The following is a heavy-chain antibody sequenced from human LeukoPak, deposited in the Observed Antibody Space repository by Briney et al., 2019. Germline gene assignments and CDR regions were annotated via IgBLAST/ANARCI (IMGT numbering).Heavy chain of an antibody. V-gene: IGHV3-23*01. CDR2: ISGSGGNT. CDR1: GFTFDDYA. D-gene: IGHD6-13*01. CDR3: ARGLKLVPLAFDY. Sequence: GGSLRLSCAASGFTFDDYAMHWVRQAPGKGLEWVSAISGSGGNTYYADSVRGRFTMSRDNSKNTLYLQMNSLRAEDTAVYYCARGLKLVPLAFDYWGQGTLVTVSS. J-gene: IGHJ4*02.